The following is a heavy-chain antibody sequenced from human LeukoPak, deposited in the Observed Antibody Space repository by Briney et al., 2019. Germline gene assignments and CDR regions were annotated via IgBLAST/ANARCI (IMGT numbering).Heavy chain of an antibody. Sequence: GGSLRLSCAASGFTFSSYSMNWVRQAPGKGLEWVSSISSSSSYIYYADSVKGRFTISRDNAKNSLCLQMNSLRAEDTAVYYCARHSRIYCSSTSCYVPHFDYWGQGTLVTVSS. CDR2: ISSSSSYI. D-gene: IGHD2-2*01. CDR3: ARHSRIYCSSTSCYVPHFDY. J-gene: IGHJ4*02. CDR1: GFTFSSYS. V-gene: IGHV3-21*01.